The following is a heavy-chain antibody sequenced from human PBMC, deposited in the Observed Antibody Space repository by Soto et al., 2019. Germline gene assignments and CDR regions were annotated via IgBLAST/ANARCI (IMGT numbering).Heavy chain of an antibody. CDR3: AKDPGFLVSDPFFDY. V-gene: IGHV3-23*01. CDR1: GFTFSSYA. J-gene: IGHJ4*02. Sequence: GGSLRLSCAASGFTFSSYAMGWVRQAPGKGLEWVSAISGSGGSTYYADSVKGRLTISRDNSKNTLYLQMNSLRAEDTAVYYCAKDPGFLVSDPFFDYWGQGTLVTVSS. CDR2: ISGSGGST.